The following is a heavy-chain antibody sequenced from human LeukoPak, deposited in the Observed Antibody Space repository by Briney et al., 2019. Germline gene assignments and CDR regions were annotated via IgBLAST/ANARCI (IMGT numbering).Heavy chain of an antibody. D-gene: IGHD6-19*01. Sequence: NPSETLSLTCTVSGGSIISSSYYWGWIRQPPGKALEWIGSVYYSGTTSYNPSLKSRVTISVDMSKNHFSLRLRSVTAADTAMYYCARGTLYRGWSYYLDFWGQGSQVTVSS. CDR3: ARGTLYRGWSYYLDF. J-gene: IGHJ4*02. V-gene: IGHV4-39*07. CDR2: VYYSGTT. CDR1: GGSIISSSYY.